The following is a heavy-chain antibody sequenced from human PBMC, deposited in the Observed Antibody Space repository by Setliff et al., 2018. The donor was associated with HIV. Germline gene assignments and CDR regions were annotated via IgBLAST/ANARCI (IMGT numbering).Heavy chain of an antibody. Sequence: SETLSLTCTVSGGSINTRNNYWGWIRQPPGLGLEWIGSMYYSGSTYYNPSLKSRVTISVETSKNQFSLKLTSVTAADTAVYYCARSYCGGGLCFRGLDLWGQGTTVTVSS. CDR3: ARSYCGGGLCFRGLDL. CDR1: GGSINTRNNY. J-gene: IGHJ6*02. CDR2: MYYSGST. V-gene: IGHV4-39*07. D-gene: IGHD2-21*01.